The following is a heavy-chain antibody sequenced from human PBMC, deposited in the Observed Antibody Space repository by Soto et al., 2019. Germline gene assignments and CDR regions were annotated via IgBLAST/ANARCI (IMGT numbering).Heavy chain of an antibody. D-gene: IGHD4-17*01. CDR3: TSQPARVTTSLGH. CDR2: VSGSGDST. Sequence: EVPLVESGGGLVQPGGSLRLSCAASGFTFSTYAMRWVRQAPGKGLEWVSDVSGSGDSTYYADSVKGRVTSSRDNSRNTLQRQMTSLRAEDTAVYYCTSQPARVTTSLGHWCQGTMVTVSS. J-gene: IGHJ4*02. V-gene: IGHV3-23*04. CDR1: GFTFSTYA.